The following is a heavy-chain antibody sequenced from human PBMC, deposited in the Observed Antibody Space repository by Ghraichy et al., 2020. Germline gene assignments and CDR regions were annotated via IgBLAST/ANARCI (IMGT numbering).Heavy chain of an antibody. Sequence: GGSLRLSCAASGFTFSNYALSWVRQAPGKGLEWVSTFDVSGTSGTTYYADSVKGRFTISRDNSKNTLYLQMNNLRAEDAAIYYCAKDQGFGGNDDAFDFWGQGTMVTVSS. J-gene: IGHJ3*01. V-gene: IGHV3-23*01. CDR2: FDVSGTSGTT. CDR1: GFTFSNYA. D-gene: IGHD4-23*01. CDR3: AKDQGFGGNDDAFDF.